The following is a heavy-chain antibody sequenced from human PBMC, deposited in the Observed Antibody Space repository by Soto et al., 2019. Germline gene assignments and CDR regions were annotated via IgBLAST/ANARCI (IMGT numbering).Heavy chain of an antibody. CDR2: ISWNSGSI. CDR3: AKDRRGLRSFLRGGVDY. Sequence: EVQLVESGGGLVQPGRSLRLSCAASGFTFDDYAMHWVRQAPGKGLEWVSGISWNSGSIGYADSVKGRFTISRDNAKNSLYLQMNSLRAEDTALYYCAKDRRGLRSFLRGGVDYWGQGTPVTVSS. D-gene: IGHD5-12*01. CDR1: GFTFDDYA. J-gene: IGHJ4*02. V-gene: IGHV3-9*01.